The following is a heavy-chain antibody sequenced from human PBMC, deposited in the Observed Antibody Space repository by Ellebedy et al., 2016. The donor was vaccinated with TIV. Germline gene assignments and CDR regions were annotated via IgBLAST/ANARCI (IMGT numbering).Heavy chain of an antibody. D-gene: IGHD6-19*01. CDR3: ARAAYSGGWPYGLDV. Sequence: SETLSLXXSVSGGSLSTFQWNWIRQSPGGGLEWVGYMSYSGEATYNLSLESQLTISVDTSRNHLFLELRSVTAADTAIYYCARAAYSGGWPYGLDVWGQGTTVTVS. CDR1: GGSLSTFQ. J-gene: IGHJ6*02. CDR2: MSYSGEA. V-gene: IGHV4-59*12.